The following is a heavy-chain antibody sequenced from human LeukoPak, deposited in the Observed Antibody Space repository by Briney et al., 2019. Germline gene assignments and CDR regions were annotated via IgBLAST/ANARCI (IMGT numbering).Heavy chain of an antibody. Sequence: PGGSLRLSCAASGFTFKNYAMSWVRQAPGKGLEWVSAISGSGGSTYYADSVKGRFTISRDNSKNTLYLQMNSLRAEDTAVYYCAKDQGATTIRGDYWGQGTLVTVSS. CDR2: ISGSGGST. J-gene: IGHJ4*02. V-gene: IGHV3-23*01. CDR1: GFTFKNYA. D-gene: IGHD5-24*01. CDR3: AKDQGATTIRGDY.